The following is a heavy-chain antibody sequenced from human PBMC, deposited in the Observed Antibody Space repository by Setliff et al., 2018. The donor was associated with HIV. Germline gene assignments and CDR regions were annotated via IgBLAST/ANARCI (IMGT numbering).Heavy chain of an antibody. J-gene: IGHJ6*03. CDR1: GYTFTGYY. Sequence: ASVKVSCKASGYTFTGYYMHWVRQAPGQGLEWMGWINPNSGGTNYAQKFQGWVTVTRDTSISTAYMELSRLRSDDTAVYFCARDSRWTTGDYYYYNYMDVWGQGTTVTVSS. D-gene: IGHD1-1*01. V-gene: IGHV1-2*04. CDR3: ARDSRWTTGDYYYYNYMDV. CDR2: INPNSGGT.